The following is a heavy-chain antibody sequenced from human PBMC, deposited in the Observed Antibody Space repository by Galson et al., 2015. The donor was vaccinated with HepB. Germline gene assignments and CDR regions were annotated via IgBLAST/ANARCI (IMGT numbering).Heavy chain of an antibody. CDR2: IKQDGSEK. D-gene: IGHD2-21*02. Sequence: SLRLSCAASGFTFSSYWMSWVRQAPGKGLEWVANIKQDGSEKYYVDSVKGRFTISRDNAKNSLYLQMNSLRAEDTAVYYCAREAYCGGDCYQGFDYWGQGTLVTVSS. CDR1: GFTFSSYW. J-gene: IGHJ4*02. CDR3: AREAYCGGDCYQGFDY. V-gene: IGHV3-7*03.